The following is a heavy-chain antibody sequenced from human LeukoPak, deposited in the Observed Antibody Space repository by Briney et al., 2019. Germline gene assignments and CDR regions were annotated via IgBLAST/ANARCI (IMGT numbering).Heavy chain of an antibody. CDR3: ARDVRWFDP. V-gene: IGHV4-34*01. CDR1: GGSFSGYY. J-gene: IGHJ5*02. CDR2: INHSGST. Sequence: SETLSLTCAVYGGSFSGYYWSWIRQPPGKGLEWIGEINHSGSTNYNPSLKSRVTISVDTSKNQFSLKLSSVTAADTAVYYCARDVRWFDPWGQGTLVTVSS. D-gene: IGHD2/OR15-2a*01.